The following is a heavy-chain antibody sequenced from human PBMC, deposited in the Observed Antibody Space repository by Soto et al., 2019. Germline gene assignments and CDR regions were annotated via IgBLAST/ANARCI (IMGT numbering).Heavy chain of an antibody. CDR3: ARVPTTYCSGGSCYGYYGMDV. CDR1: GGSVSSGSYY. V-gene: IGHV4-61*01. CDR2: IYYSGIT. J-gene: IGHJ6*02. Sequence: QVQLQESGPGLVKPSETLSLTCTVSGGSVSSGSYYWSWIRQPPGKGLEWIGYIYYSGITNYNPSLKSRVTISVDTSKNQFSLKLSSVTAADTAVYYCARVPTTYCSGGSCYGYYGMDVCGQGTTVTVSS. D-gene: IGHD2-15*01.